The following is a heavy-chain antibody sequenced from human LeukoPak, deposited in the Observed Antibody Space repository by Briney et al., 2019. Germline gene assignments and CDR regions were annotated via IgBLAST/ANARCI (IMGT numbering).Heavy chain of an antibody. CDR1: GFTFGTYS. CDR3: ARDAMVRGVLIDY. CDR2: ISSSSSYI. Sequence: GGSLTLSCPASGFTFGTYSMNWVRQAPGKGLEWVSSISSSSSYIYYADSVKGRFTISRDNANTSLFLQMSSLRAEDTAVYYCARDAMVRGVLIDYWRRGTLVTVSS. V-gene: IGHV3-21*01. J-gene: IGHJ4*02. D-gene: IGHD3-10*01.